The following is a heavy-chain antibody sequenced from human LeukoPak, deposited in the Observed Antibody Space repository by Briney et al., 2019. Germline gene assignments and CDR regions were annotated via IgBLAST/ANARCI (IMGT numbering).Heavy chain of an antibody. CDR3: ARGSGYSSGWHMGY. V-gene: IGHV1-2*02. Sequence: ASVKVSCKASGYTFTGYYMHWVRQAPGQGLEWVGWINPNSGGTNYAQKFQGRVTMTRDTSISTAYMELSRLRSDDTAVYYCARGSGYSSGWHMGYWGQGTLVTVSS. D-gene: IGHD6-19*01. J-gene: IGHJ4*02. CDR2: INPNSGGT. CDR1: GYTFTGYY.